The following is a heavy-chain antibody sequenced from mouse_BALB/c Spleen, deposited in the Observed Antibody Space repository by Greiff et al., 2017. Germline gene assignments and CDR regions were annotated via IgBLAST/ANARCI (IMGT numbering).Heavy chain of an antibody. J-gene: IGHJ3*01. CDR3: TRPLATATY. D-gene: IGHD1-2*01. CDR2: IRLKSNNYAT. V-gene: IGHV6-6*02. CDR1: GFTFSNYW. Sequence: EVQRVESGGGLVQPGGSMKLSCVASGFTFSNYWMNWVRQSPEKGLEWVAEIRLKSNNYATHYAESVKGRFTISRDDSKSSVYLQMNNLRAEDTGIYYCTRPLATATYWGQGTLVTVSA.